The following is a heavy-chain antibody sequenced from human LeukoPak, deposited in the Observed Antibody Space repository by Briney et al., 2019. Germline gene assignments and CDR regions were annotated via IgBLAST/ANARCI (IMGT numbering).Heavy chain of an antibody. V-gene: IGHV1-69*05. J-gene: IGHJ4*02. Sequence: SVKVSCKXSGGTFSSYAISWVRQAPGQGLEGMGRIIPIFGTANYSQTFQGRVTITTDESTSTAYMELSSLRSEDTAVYYCARDHYYDSSGYGYWGQGTLVTVSS. D-gene: IGHD3-22*01. CDR1: GGTFSSYA. CDR3: ARDHYYDSSGYGY. CDR2: IIPIFGTA.